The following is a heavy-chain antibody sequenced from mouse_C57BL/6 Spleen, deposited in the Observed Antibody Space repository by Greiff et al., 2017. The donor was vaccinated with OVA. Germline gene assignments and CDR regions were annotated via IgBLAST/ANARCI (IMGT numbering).Heavy chain of an antibody. CDR1: GFSLSTSGMG. V-gene: IGHV8-12*01. CDR3: ARRGAYYYGSSYYFDY. D-gene: IGHD1-1*01. J-gene: IGHJ2*01. CDR2: IYWDDDK. Sequence: QVQLKESGPGILQSSQTLSLTCSFSGFSLSTSGMGVSWIRQPSGKGLEWLAHIYWDDDKRYNPSLKSRLTISKDTSRNQVFLKITSVDTADTATYYCARRGAYYYGSSYYFDYWGQGTTLTVSS.